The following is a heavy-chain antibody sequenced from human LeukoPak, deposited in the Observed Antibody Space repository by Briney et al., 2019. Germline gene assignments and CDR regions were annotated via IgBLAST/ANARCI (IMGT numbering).Heavy chain of an antibody. V-gene: IGHV3-43D*03. CDR2: ISWDGGST. Sequence: PGGSLRLSCAASGFTFDDYAMHWVRQAPGKGLEWVSLISWDGGSTYYADSVKGRFTISRDNSKNSLYLQMNSLRAEDTALYYCAKGSSWYGRYYFDYWGQGTLVTVSS. CDR1: GFTFDDYA. J-gene: IGHJ4*02. CDR3: AKGSSWYGRYYFDY. D-gene: IGHD6-13*01.